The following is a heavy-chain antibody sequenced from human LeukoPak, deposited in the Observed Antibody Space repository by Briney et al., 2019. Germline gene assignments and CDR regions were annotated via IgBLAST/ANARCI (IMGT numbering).Heavy chain of an antibody. J-gene: IGHJ4*02. CDR2: ICGYNGKT. Sequence: ASVKVSCKASGYTFNSYGISWVRQAPGQGLEWMAWICGYNGKTNYAQKFQGRGTMTTDRSTSTAYMELRSLTSDDTAVYYCARSDVWGELHLDYWGQGTLVTVSS. CDR1: GYTFNSYG. V-gene: IGHV1-18*01. D-gene: IGHD3-16*01. CDR3: ARSDVWGELHLDY.